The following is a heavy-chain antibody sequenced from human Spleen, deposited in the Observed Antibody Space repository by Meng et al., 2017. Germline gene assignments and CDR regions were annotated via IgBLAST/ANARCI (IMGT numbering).Heavy chain of an antibody. D-gene: IGHD3-22*01. CDR2: IYYSGST. CDR1: GGSISSGDYY. CDR3: ARVEGYYDSSGYYRY. V-gene: IGHV4-30-4*01. J-gene: IGHJ4*01. Sequence: QVQLQESGPGLVKPSQTLSLTCTVSGGSISSGDYYWSWIRQPPGKGLEWIGYIYYSGSTYYNPSLKSRVTISVDTSKNQFSLKLRSVTAADTAVYYCARVEGYYDSSGYYRYWGHGTLVTVSS.